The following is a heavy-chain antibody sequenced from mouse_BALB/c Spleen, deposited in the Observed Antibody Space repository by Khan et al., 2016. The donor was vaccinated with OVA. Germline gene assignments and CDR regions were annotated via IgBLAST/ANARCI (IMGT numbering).Heavy chain of an antibody. CDR3: ARTARIKY. CDR1: GYSITSGYG. Sequence: SGPGLVKPSQSLSLTCTVTGYSITSGYGWNWIRQFPGNKLEWMGYISYSGSTNYNPSLKSRISINRDTSKNQFFLQLNSVTTEDTATYYCARTARIKYWGQGTTLTVSS. CDR2: ISYSGST. V-gene: IGHV3-2*02. D-gene: IGHD1-2*01. J-gene: IGHJ2*01.